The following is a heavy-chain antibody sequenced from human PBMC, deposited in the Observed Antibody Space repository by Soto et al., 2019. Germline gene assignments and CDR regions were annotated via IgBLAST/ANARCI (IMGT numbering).Heavy chain of an antibody. CDR3: ARDLRGGYYNL. CDR2: IYYSGST. V-gene: IGHV4-59*01. CDR1: GGSISSYY. J-gene: IGHJ4*02. D-gene: IGHD3-10*01. Sequence: SETLSLTCTVSGGSISSYYWSWIRQPPGKGLELIGYIYYSGSTNYNPSLKSRVTILVDTSKNQFSLKLSSVTAADTAVYYCARDLRGGYYNLWSQGTLVTVSS.